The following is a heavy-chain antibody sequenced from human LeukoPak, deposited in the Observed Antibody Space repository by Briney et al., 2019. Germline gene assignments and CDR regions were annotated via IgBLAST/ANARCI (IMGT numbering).Heavy chain of an antibody. D-gene: IGHD5-24*01. J-gene: IGHJ4*02. CDR1: GASISGSGYY. CDR3: ARRGATIADFDY. V-gene: IGHV4-39*01. Sequence: SETLSLTCTVSGASISGSGYYWGWIRQPPGKGLEWIGSIYSSGSTYYNASLQSRVTISIETSKNQISLKLSSVTAADTAVYYCARRGATIADFDYWGQGTQVTVSS. CDR2: IYSSGST.